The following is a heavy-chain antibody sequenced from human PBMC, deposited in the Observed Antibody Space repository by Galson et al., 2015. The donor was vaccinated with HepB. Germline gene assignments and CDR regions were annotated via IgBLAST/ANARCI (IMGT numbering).Heavy chain of an antibody. CDR1: GYTFTSYA. D-gene: IGHD4-17*01. Sequence: SVKVSCKASGYTFTSYAMHWVRQAPGQRLEWMGWINAGNGNTKYSQKFQGRVTITRDTSASTAYMELSSLRSEDTAVYYCARVMTTVTTWRAFDIWGQGTMVTVSS. CDR3: ARVMTTVTTWRAFDI. V-gene: IGHV1-3*01. J-gene: IGHJ3*02. CDR2: INAGNGNT.